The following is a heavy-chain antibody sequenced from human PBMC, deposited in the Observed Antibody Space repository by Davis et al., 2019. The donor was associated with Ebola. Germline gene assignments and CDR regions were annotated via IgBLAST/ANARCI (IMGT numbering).Heavy chain of an antibody. CDR1: GYTFTNYY. V-gene: IGHV1-46*01. Sequence: ASVKVSCKASGYTFTNYYMHWVRQAPGQGLEWMGMINPNHGRTIYAQKFQGRVTMTTATSTSTAYMGLRSRRSDDTALYYCARDGLLWFGKLSAQEPVFDPWGQGTLVTVSS. J-gene: IGHJ5*02. CDR2: INPNHGRT. CDR3: ARDGLLWFGKLSAQEPVFDP. D-gene: IGHD3-10*01.